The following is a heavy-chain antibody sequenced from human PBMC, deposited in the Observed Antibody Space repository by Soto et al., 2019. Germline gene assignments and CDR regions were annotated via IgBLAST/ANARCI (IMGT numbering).Heavy chain of an antibody. CDR1: GFTFSSYA. J-gene: IGHJ5*01. CDR3: ARGLSSGWFDY. Sequence: EVQLLESGGGLVQPGGSLRLSCAASGFTFSSYAMSWVRQAPGKGLEWVSAISSTSKYIYYADSAKGRFTISRDNAKKSLYLQMNSLRAEDTAVYYCARGLSSGWFDYWGQGTLVTVSA. CDR2: ISSTSKYI. V-gene: IGHV3-21*01. D-gene: IGHD6-19*01.